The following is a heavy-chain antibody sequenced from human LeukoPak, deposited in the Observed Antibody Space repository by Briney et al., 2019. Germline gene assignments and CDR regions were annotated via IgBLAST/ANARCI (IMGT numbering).Heavy chain of an antibody. V-gene: IGHV4-59*08. J-gene: IGHJ5*02. D-gene: IGHD3-3*01. Sequence: PSETLSLTCTVSGGSISSHYWSWIRQPPGKGLEWIGYIYYSGSTNYNPSLKSRVTISVDTSKNQFSLQLSSVTAADTAVYYCARLFFVIDTWGQGTLVTVSS. CDR3: ARLFFVIDT. CDR1: GGSISSHY. CDR2: IYYSGST.